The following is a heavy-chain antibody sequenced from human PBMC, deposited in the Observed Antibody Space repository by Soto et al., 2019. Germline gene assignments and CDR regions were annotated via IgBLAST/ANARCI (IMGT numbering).Heavy chain of an antibody. Sequence: SETLSLTCAVSGGSISSSNWWSWVRQPPGKGLEWIGEIYHSGSTNYNPSLKSRVTISVDKSKNQFPLKLSSVTAADTAVYYCARPAGRFYDPDAENYYGMDVWGQGTTVTVSS. CDR3: ARPAGRFYDPDAENYYGMDV. CDR2: IYHSGST. D-gene: IGHD3-3*01. V-gene: IGHV4-4*02. J-gene: IGHJ6*02. CDR1: GGSISSSNW.